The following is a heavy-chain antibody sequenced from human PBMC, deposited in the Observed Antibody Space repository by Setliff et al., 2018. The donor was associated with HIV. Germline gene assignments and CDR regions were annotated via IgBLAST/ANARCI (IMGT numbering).Heavy chain of an antibody. J-gene: IGHJ3*02. D-gene: IGHD2-2*01. CDR2: IYYSGST. V-gene: IGHV4-39*07. CDR1: GGSISSISYY. CDR3: ARTLAYHAFDI. Sequence: PSETLSLTCTVSGGSISSISYYWGWIRQPPGKGLEWIGSIYYSGSTNYNPSLKSRVTMSVDTSKNQFSLKLSSVTAADTAVYYCARTLAYHAFDIWGQGTMVTVSS.